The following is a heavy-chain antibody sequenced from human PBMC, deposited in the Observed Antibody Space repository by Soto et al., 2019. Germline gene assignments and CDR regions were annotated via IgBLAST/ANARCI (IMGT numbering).Heavy chain of an antibody. CDR2: ISYDGSNK. V-gene: IGHV3-30*18. CDR3: AKGPAYQLLSVDY. CDR1: WFTFSSYG. Sequence: GGSLRLSCAASWFTFSSYGMHWVRQAPGKGLEWVAVISYDGSNKYYADSVKGRFTISRDNSKNTLYLQMNSLRAEDTAVYYCAKGPAYQLLSVDYWGQGTLVTVSS. D-gene: IGHD2-2*01. J-gene: IGHJ4*02.